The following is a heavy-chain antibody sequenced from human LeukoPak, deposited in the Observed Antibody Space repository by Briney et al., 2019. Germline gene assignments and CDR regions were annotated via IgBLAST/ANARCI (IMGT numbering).Heavy chain of an antibody. J-gene: IGHJ5*02. V-gene: IGHV4-59*01. D-gene: IGHD6-13*01. CDR1: GGSISSDY. Sequence: KTSETLSLTCTVSGGSISSDYWSWIRQPPGKGLEWIGYIYYSGSTNYNPSLKSRVTISVDTSKNQFSLKLSSVTAADTAVYYCARDLDGGSSFPWGQGTLVTASS. CDR3: ARDLDGGSSFP. CDR2: IYYSGST.